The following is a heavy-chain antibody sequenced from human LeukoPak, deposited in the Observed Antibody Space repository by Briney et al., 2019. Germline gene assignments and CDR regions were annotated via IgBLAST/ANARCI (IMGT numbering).Heavy chain of an antibody. CDR3: ARAPSWGGNPLGGYNSYYMDV. V-gene: IGHV1-8*03. CDR2: MNPNSGNT. J-gene: IGHJ6*03. Sequence: GESLKISCKGSGYSFTSYWIGWVRQATAQGREWMGWMNPNSGNTGYAQKFQGRVTITRNTSISTAYMELSSLRSEDTAVYSCARAPSWGGNPLGGYNSYYMDVWGKGTTVTVSS. CDR1: GYSFTSYW. D-gene: IGHD4-23*01.